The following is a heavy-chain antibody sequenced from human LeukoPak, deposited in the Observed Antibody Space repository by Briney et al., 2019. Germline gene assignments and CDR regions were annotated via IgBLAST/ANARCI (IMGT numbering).Heavy chain of an antibody. Sequence: PGGSLRLSCAASGFTFSNYWMTWVRQAPGKGLEWVANIKHDGSEDYYLDSVKGRFTISRDNAKSSMWLQMNSLRDEDTAVYYCARDKGDYYYYYYMDVWGKGTTVTISS. CDR2: IKHDGSED. V-gene: IGHV3-7*03. D-gene: IGHD2-21*02. CDR1: GFTFSNYW. CDR3: ARDKGDYYYYYYMDV. J-gene: IGHJ6*03.